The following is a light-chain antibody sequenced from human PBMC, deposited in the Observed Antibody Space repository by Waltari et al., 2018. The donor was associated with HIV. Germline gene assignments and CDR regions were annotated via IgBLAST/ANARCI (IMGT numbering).Light chain of an antibody. CDR2: LGS. Sequence: HSNGYNYVGWNVQKPGQSPNLLIYLGSNRASGVPDRFSGSGSDTDFTLKISRVEAEDVGIYYCMQGLQGWTFGQGTKVEIK. V-gene: IGKV2-28*01. CDR1: HSNGYNY. J-gene: IGKJ1*01. CDR3: MQGLQGWT.